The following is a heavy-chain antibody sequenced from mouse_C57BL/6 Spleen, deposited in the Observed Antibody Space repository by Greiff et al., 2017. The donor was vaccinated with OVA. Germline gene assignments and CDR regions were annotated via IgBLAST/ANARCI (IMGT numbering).Heavy chain of an antibody. CDR3: ARGGYSNYDYYAMDY. Sequence: QVQLQQPGAELVKPGASVKMSCKASGYTFTSYWITWVKQRPGQGLEWIGDIYPGSGSTNYNEKFKSKATLTVDTSSSTAYMQLSSLTSEDSAVYYCARGGYSNYDYYAMDYWGQGTSVTVSS. CDR2: IYPGSGST. CDR1: GYTFTSYW. D-gene: IGHD2-5*01. V-gene: IGHV1-55*01. J-gene: IGHJ4*01.